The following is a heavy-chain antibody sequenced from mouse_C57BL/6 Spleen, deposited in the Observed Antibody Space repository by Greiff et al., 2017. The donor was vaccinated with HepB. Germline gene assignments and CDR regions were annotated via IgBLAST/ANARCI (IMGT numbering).Heavy chain of an antibody. J-gene: IGHJ3*01. V-gene: IGHV1-15*01. CDR1: GYTFTDYE. CDR3: TRLYYGSSPAWFAY. Sequence: VQLQQSGAELVRPGASVTLSCKASGYTFTDYEMHWVKQTPVHGLEWIGAIDPETGGTAYNQKFKGKAILTADKSSSTAYMELRSLTSEDSAVYYCTRLYYGSSPAWFAYWGQGTLVTVSA. D-gene: IGHD1-1*01. CDR2: IDPETGGT.